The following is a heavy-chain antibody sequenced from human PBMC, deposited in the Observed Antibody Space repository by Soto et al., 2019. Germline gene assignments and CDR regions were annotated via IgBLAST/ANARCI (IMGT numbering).Heavy chain of an antibody. V-gene: IGHV1-18*01. D-gene: IGHD2-2*01. J-gene: IGHJ4*02. CDR1: GYTFTSYG. Sequence: QVQLVQSGAEVKKPGASVKVSCKASGYTFTSYGISWVRQAPGQGLEWMGWISAYNGNTNYAQKRQGIVTRTTDTSTSTAYMELRSLRSDDTAVYYCARVPQLGLRPISEHYWGQGTLVTGSS. CDR3: ARVPQLGLRPISEHY. CDR2: ISAYNGNT.